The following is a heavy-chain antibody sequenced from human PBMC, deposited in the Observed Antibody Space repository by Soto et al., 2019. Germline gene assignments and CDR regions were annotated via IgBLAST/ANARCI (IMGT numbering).Heavy chain of an antibody. CDR1: GFKFSSYA. CDR3: AKDRRAGGNSAFYFDF. CDR2: ISATGGGT. V-gene: IGHV3-23*01. D-gene: IGHD3-16*01. J-gene: IGHJ5*01. Sequence: QPGGSLRLSCAASGFKFSSYAMSWVRQAPGKGLEWVSLISATGGGTYYADSVKGRFTISSDNSDNTLYLQVHSLRAEDTAVYYCAKDRRAGGNSAFYFDFWGQGAQVTVSS.